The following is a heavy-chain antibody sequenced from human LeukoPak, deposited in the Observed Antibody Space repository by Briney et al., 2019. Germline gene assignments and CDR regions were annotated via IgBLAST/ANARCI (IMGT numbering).Heavy chain of an antibody. D-gene: IGHD5-24*01. CDR3: ATGNRWLQLWTEDY. CDR2: ISYDGSNQ. V-gene: IGHV3-30-3*01. J-gene: IGHJ4*02. CDR1: GFTFSGYA. Sequence: GRSLTLSCAASGFTFSGYAIHWVRQAPGKGLEWLAVISYDGSNQYYADSVKGRFTISRDNSKNTLYLQMNTLRPEDTAVYYCATGNRWLQLWTEDYWGQGTLVTVSS.